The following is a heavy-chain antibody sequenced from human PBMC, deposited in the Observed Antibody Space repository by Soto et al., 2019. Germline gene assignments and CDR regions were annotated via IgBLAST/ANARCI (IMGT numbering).Heavy chain of an antibody. V-gene: IGHV4-61*01. CDR2: IYYSGST. Sequence: SETLSLTCTVSGGSVSSGSYYWSWIRQPPGKGLEWIGYIYYSGSTNYNPSLKSRVTISVDTSKNQFSLKLSSVTAADTAVYYCARGIEGWYQGRYSYGMDCWGQGTTVTVSS. D-gene: IGHD6-19*01. J-gene: IGHJ6*02. CDR1: GGSVSSGSYY. CDR3: ARGIEGWYQGRYSYGMDC.